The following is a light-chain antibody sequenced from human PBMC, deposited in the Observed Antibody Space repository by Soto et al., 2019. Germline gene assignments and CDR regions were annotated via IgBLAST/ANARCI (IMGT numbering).Light chain of an antibody. CDR1: TGTVTSGYF. CDR3: LLYYGDVDWV. J-gene: IGLJ3*02. V-gene: IGLV7-43*01. CDR2: STS. Sequence: QAVVTQEPSLTVPPGGTVTLTCASSTGTVTSGYFPSWFQKKLGQAPRALIYSTSNRHSWTPARFSGSLLRGKAALTLSAVQPEDGADYYCLLYYGDVDWVFGGGTKLTVL.